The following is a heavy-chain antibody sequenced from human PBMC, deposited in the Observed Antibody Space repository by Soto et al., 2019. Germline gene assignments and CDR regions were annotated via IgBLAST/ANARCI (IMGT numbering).Heavy chain of an antibody. CDR1: GGSISSSNW. CDR3: ARVDCSGGSCYVSYGMDV. J-gene: IGHJ6*02. CDR2: IFHSGST. Sequence: SETLSLTCAVSGGSISSSNWWSWVRQPPGKGLEWIGEIFHSGSTNYNPSLKSRVTISVDKSKNQFSLKLSSVTAADTAVYYCARVDCSGGSCYVSYGMDVWGQGTTVTVSS. V-gene: IGHV4-4*02. D-gene: IGHD2-15*01.